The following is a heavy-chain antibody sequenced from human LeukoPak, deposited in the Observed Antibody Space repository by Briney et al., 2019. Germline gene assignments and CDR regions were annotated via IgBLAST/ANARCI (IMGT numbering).Heavy chain of an antibody. CDR1: GFTFSSYA. J-gene: IGHJ3*02. CDR2: ISGSGGST. V-gene: IGHV3-23*01. Sequence: GGSLRLSCAASGFTFSSYAMSWVRQAPGKGLEWVSAISGSGGSTYYADSVKGRFTISRDNAKNSLYLQMNSLRAEDTAVYYCARGYDILTGYYNAFDIWGQGTMVTVSS. CDR3: ARGYDILTGYYNAFDI. D-gene: IGHD3-9*01.